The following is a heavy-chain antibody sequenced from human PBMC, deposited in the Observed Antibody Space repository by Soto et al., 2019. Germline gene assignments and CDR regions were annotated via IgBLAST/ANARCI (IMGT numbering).Heavy chain of an antibody. V-gene: IGHV4-4*02. CDR2: VYHTGDT. J-gene: IGHJ5*02. D-gene: IGHD3-16*01. CDR3: AREIVTAGGNNYFDP. Sequence: PSETLSLTCRVSCGTAASSPWWSWVRQYPGRGLEWIGSVYHTGDTNFNPSLQSRVTFSVDKSNNQFSLRLTSVTAADTAVYFCAREIVTAGGNNYFDPWGPGTLVTVSS. CDR1: CGTAASSPW.